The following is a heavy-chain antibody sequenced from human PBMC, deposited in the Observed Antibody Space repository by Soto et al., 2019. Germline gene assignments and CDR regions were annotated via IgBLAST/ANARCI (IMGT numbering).Heavy chain of an antibody. CDR1: GFTFSSYG. V-gene: IGHV3-30*18. J-gene: IGHJ5*02. CDR2: ISYDGSNK. CDR3: AKDLERWQQLDNWFDP. Sequence: QVQLVESGGGVVQPGRSLRLSCAASGFTFSSYGMHWVRQAPGKGLEWVAVISYDGSNKYYADSVKGRFTISRDNSKNTLYLQMNSLRAEDTAVYYCAKDLERWQQLDNWFDPWGQGTLVTVSS. D-gene: IGHD6-13*01.